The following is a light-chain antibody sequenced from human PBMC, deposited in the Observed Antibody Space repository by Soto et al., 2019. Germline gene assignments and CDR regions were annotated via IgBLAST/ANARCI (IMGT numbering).Light chain of an antibody. J-gene: IGKJ2*01. CDR1: QSITSY. Sequence: DLQMTQSPSSLSASVGDRVTITCRASQSITSYLNWYQQKPGKAPKLLIYAASRSQSGAPSRFSGTGSGTAFPLTISSLQPEDFATYYCQQSYNTPYTLGQGTKLEIK. CDR2: AAS. CDR3: QQSYNTPYT. V-gene: IGKV1-39*01.